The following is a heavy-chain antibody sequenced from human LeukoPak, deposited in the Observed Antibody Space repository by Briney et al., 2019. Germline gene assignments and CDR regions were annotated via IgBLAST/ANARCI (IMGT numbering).Heavy chain of an antibody. CDR1: GGSISSYY. CDR3: ARERWYYYDSSGYYLPDY. D-gene: IGHD3-22*01. CDR2: IYTSGST. J-gene: IGHJ4*02. Sequence: SETLSLTCTVSGGSISSYYWSWIRQPAGKGLEWIGRIYTSGSTNYNPSFKSRVTMSVDTSKNQFSLKPSSVTAADTAVYYCARERWYYYDSSGYYLPDYWGQGTLVTVSS. V-gene: IGHV4-4*07.